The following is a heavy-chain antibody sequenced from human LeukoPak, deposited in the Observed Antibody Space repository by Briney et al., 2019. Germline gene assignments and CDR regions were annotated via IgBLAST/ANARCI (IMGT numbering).Heavy chain of an antibody. Sequence: GGSLRLSCAASGFTFSSYSMNWVRQAPGKGLEWVSSISSSSSYIYYADSVKGRFTISRDNAKNSLYLQMNSLRAEDTAVYYCARDPYYDFWSGYPRLYYMDVWGKGTTVTVSS. V-gene: IGHV3-21*01. CDR2: ISSSSSYI. J-gene: IGHJ6*03. CDR3: ARDPYYDFWSGYPRLYYMDV. D-gene: IGHD3-3*01. CDR1: GFTFSSYS.